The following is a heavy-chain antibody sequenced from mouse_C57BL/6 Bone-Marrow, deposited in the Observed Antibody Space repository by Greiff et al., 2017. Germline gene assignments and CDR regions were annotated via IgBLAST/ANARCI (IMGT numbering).Heavy chain of an antibody. CDR1: GYTFTSYW. D-gene: IGHD1-1*01. CDR3: ARDWGDGSSWGDWYFDV. V-gene: IGHV1-69*01. Sequence: QVQLQQPGAELVMPGASVKLSCKASGYTFTSYWMHWVKQRPGQGLEWIGEIDPSDSYTKYNQKFKGKSTLTVDKSSSTAYMQLSSLTSEDSAVYYCARDWGDGSSWGDWYFDVWGTGTTVTVSS. J-gene: IGHJ1*03. CDR2: IDPSDSYT.